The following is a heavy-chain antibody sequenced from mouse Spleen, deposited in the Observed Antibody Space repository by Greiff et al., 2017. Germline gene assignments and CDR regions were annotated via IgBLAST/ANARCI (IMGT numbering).Heavy chain of an antibody. V-gene: IGHV1-69*01. CDR1: GYTFTDYW. Sequence: GAELVMPGASVKMSCKASGYTFTDYWMHWVKQRPGQGLEWIGAIDTSDSYTSYNQKFKGKATLTVDESSSTAYMQLSSLTSEDSAVYYCARGRKYYFDYWGQGTTLTVSS. CDR3: ARGRKYYFDY. CDR2: IDTSDSYT. J-gene: IGHJ2*01.